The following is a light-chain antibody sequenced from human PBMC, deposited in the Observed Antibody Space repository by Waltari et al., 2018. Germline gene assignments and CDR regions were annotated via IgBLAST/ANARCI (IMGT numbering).Light chain of an antibody. J-gene: IGKJ1*01. CDR1: QSISGY. CDR3: QQSYSTPRT. V-gene: IGKV1-39*01. CDR2: TAS. Sequence: DIQMTQSPSSLSASVGDRVTIPCRASQSISGYLNWYQQKPGKAPNLLIYTASTLQSGVPSRFSGSGSGTDFTLTISSLQPEDFATYYCQQSYSTPRTFGQGTKVEIK.